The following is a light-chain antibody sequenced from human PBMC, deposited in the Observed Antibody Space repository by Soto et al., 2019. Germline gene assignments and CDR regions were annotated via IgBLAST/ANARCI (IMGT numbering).Light chain of an antibody. J-gene: IGLJ2*01. CDR2: DVS. CDR3: SSYTSSSTYVV. Sequence: QSALTQPASVSGSPGQSITISCTGTSSDVGGYNYVSWYQQHPGKAPKLMIYDVSNRPSGVSNRFSGSKSGNTASLTISGVQAEDRADYSCSSYTSSSTYVVFGGGTKLTVL. V-gene: IGLV2-14*01. CDR1: SSDVGGYNY.